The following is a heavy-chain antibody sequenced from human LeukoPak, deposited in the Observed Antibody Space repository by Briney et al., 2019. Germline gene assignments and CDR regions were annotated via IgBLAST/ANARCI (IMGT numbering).Heavy chain of an antibody. V-gene: IGHV3-43D*03. Sequence: GGSLRLSCAASGFNFADYAMHWVRQAPGKGLEWVSLITWNGGTTYYADSVKGRFTISRDNSKNTLYLQMNSLRVEDTAVYYCAKDPGSWYLDYWGQGTLVTVSS. CDR3: AKDPGSWYLDY. CDR2: ITWNGGTT. D-gene: IGHD6-13*01. CDR1: GFNFADYA. J-gene: IGHJ4*02.